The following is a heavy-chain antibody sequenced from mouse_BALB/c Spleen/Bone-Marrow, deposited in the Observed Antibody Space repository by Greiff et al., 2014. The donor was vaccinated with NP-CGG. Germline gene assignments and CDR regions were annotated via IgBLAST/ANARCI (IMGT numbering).Heavy chain of an antibody. Sequence: QVQLQQSGAELVRPGASVKLSCKASGYTFTSYWMNWVKQRPGQGLEWIGNIFPSETYTNYNQKFKDKATLTVDKSSSTAYMQLSSPTSEDSAVYYCTRDNWDYWGQGTTHTVSS. CDR2: IFPSETYT. V-gene: IGHV1-69*02. J-gene: IGHJ2*01. CDR1: GYTFTSYW. CDR3: TRDNWDY. D-gene: IGHD4-1*01.